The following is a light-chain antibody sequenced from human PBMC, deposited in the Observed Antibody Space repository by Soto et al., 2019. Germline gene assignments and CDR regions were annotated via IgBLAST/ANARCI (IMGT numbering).Light chain of an antibody. J-gene: IGLJ1*01. CDR1: SSDVGGYDY. Sequence: QSVLTQPASVSGSPGQSITISCTGTSSDVGGYDYVSWYQLHPGKAPKLMVFEVNNRPSGVSYRFSGSKSGNTASLTISGLQAEDEADYFCCSSAPGRTVVFGTGTKVTVL. CDR2: EVN. CDR3: CSSAPGRTVV. V-gene: IGLV2-14*01.